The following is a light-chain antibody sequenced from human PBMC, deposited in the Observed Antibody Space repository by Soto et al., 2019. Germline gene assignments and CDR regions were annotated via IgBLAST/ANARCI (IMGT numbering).Light chain of an antibody. CDR2: EDN. CDR3: QSDDSINQRV. Sequence: NFMLTQPHSVSESPGQTVTISCTRSSGSIASNYVQWYQQRPGSAPTTVIYEDNQRPSGVPDRFSGSIDSSSNSASLTISGLKAEDEADYYCQSDDSINQRVFGGGTKLTVL. J-gene: IGLJ2*01. CDR1: SGSIASNY. V-gene: IGLV6-57*04.